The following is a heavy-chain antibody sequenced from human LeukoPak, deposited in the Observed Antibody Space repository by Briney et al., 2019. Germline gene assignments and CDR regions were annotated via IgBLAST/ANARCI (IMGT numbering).Heavy chain of an antibody. CDR3: ARSLGLQSNWFDP. CDR1: GFTFSSYW. D-gene: IGHD4-11*01. J-gene: IGHJ5*02. Sequence: GGSLRLSCAASGFTFSSYWMSWVRQAPGKGLEWVANIKQDGSEKYYVDSVKGRFTISRDNAKNSLYLQMNSLRAEDTAVYYCARSLGLQSNWFDPWGQGTLVTVSS. V-gene: IGHV3-7*01. CDR2: IKQDGSEK.